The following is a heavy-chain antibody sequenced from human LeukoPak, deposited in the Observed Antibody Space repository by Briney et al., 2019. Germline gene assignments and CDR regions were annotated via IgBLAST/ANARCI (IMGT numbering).Heavy chain of an antibody. D-gene: IGHD3-9*01. J-gene: IGHJ4*02. V-gene: IGHV1-69*13. CDR1: GYTFTAYY. Sequence: SVKVSCKTSGYTFTAYYMHWVRQAPGQGLEWMGGIIPIFGTANYAQKFQGRVTITADESTSTAYMELSSLRSEDTAVYYCAILTGYDYWGQGTLVTVSS. CDR2: IIPIFGTA. CDR3: AILTGYDY.